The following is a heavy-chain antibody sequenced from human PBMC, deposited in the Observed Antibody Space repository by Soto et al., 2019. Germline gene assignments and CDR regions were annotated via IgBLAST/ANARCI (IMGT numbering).Heavy chain of an antibody. J-gene: IGHJ4*02. Sequence: VQLVESGGGVVQPGRSLRLSCAASGFTFSDYAMHWVRQAPGKGLEWVAVVSHDGRNTHYADSVKGRFTISRDSSKNTVSREMTSLRAADTAVYDCAQGGRQWRVTCAFTCWGQGALVTGSS. CDR2: VSHDGRNT. CDR3: AQGGRQWRVTCAFTC. CDR1: GFTFSDYA. V-gene: IGHV3-30*03. D-gene: IGHD6-19*01.